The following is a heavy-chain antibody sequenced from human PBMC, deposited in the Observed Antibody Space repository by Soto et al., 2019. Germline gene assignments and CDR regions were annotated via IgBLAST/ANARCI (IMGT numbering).Heavy chain of an antibody. Sequence: QVLLVESGGGVVQPGRSLRLSCAASEFTFSTYPMHWVRQAPGKGLEWVAVISYDGTNAYYADSVKGRFTISRDNSKNTLSLQMNSLRGDDTAVYYCARGASDFWNGYPEIHFFDYWGQGTPVFVSS. J-gene: IGHJ4*02. D-gene: IGHD3-3*01. CDR3: ARGASDFWNGYPEIHFFDY. V-gene: IGHV3-30-3*01. CDR2: ISYDGTNA. CDR1: EFTFSTYP.